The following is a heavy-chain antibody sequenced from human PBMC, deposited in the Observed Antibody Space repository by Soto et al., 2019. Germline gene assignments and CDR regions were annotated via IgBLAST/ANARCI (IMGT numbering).Heavy chain of an antibody. D-gene: IGHD4-17*01. CDR3: ARTDYGDYVRGACDI. CDR1: GFTFSSHN. Sequence: EVQLVESGGGLVKPGGSLRLSCAASGFTFSSHNMNWVRQAPGKGLEWVSCISGSSSYIFYADSVKGRFTISRDNAKNSLYLQMNSLRVEDTAVYYCARTDYGDYVRGACDIWGQGTIVTVSS. CDR2: ISGSSSYI. J-gene: IGHJ3*02. V-gene: IGHV3-21*01.